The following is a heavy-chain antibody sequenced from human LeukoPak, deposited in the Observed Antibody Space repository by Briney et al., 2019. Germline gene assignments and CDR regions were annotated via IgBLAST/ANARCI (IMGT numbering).Heavy chain of an antibody. Sequence: GGSPRLSCAASGFTFDDYAMHWVRQAPGKGLEWVSLISGDGGSTYYADSVKGRFTISRDNSKNSLYLQMNSLRTEDTALYHCAKDIDYGGTRGYFDYWGQGTLVTVSS. D-gene: IGHD4-23*01. J-gene: IGHJ4*02. V-gene: IGHV3-43*02. CDR1: GFTFDDYA. CDR3: AKDIDYGGTRGYFDY. CDR2: ISGDGGST.